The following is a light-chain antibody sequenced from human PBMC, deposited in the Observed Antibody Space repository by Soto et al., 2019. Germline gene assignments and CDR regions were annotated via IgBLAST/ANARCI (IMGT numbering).Light chain of an antibody. J-gene: IGKJ4*01. CDR2: KAS. Sequence: DIQMTQSPSTLSASVGDRVTITCRASQSISNSLAWYQQKPGKAPNLLIYKASSLESGDPSRFSGSGSGTEFTLTISSLQPDDFATYYCVQYVSYPVTFGGGTKVEMK. CDR3: VQYVSYPVT. V-gene: IGKV1-5*03. CDR1: QSISNS.